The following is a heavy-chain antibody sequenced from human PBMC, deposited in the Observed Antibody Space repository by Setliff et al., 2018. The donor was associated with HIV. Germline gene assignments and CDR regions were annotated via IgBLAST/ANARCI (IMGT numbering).Heavy chain of an antibody. J-gene: IGHJ2*01. D-gene: IGHD4-17*01. CDR1: GYTFSSYD. CDR2: MNPNSGNT. Sequence: ASVMVSCKASGYTFSSYDINWVRQATGQGLEWMGWMNPNSGNTGYAQRFQGRVTITRNTSISTAYMELSSLRSDDTAVYYCARVGMGTVTTHGYWYFDLWGRGTLVTVSS. CDR3: ARVGMGTVTTHGYWYFDL. V-gene: IGHV1-8*03.